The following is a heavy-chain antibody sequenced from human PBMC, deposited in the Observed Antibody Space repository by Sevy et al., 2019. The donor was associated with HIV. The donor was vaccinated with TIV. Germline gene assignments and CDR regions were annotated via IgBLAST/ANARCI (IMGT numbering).Heavy chain of an antibody. J-gene: IGHJ4*02. V-gene: IGHV1-8*01. CDR1: GYTFTSYD. Sequence: ASVKVSCKASGYTFTSYDINWVRQATGQGLEWMGWMNPNSGNTGYAQKFQGRVTMTRNTSISTAYMELSSLRSEDTAVYYCARPRKRYCGSGNNYTFDYWGQGTLVTVSS. D-gene: IGHD3-10*01. CDR2: MNPNSGNT. CDR3: ARPRKRYCGSGNNYTFDY.